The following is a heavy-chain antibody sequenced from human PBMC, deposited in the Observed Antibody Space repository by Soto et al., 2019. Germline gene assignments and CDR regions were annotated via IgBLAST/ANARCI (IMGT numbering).Heavy chain of an antibody. J-gene: IGHJ6*02. Sequence: QVHLVVSGGGVVQPGSSLRLSCAASEFTFRIFAMHWLRQSPGKGLEWVAVISYDGSRKADSVKGRFTVSRDNSWNTLYLQMNSLRAEDTAIYYCARGDREDIEEVVGVRPGEYSMDVRGQGTTVTVSS. CDR2: ISYDGSRK. D-gene: IGHD1-26*01. CDR1: EFTFRIFA. CDR3: ARGDREDIEEVVGVRPGEYSMDV. V-gene: IGHV3-30-3*01.